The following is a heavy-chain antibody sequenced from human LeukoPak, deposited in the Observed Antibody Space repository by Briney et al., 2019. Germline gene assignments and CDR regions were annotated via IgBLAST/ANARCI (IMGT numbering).Heavy chain of an antibody. Sequence: GGSLRLSCAASGFTFRSYSMSWVRQAPGKGLEWVSGITGSGGSTYYADLVKGRFTISRDNSKNTLYLQMNSLRVEDTAVYYCAAINIAQLPIRVYWGQGTLVTVSS. D-gene: IGHD5-24*01. V-gene: IGHV3-23*01. J-gene: IGHJ4*02. CDR2: ITGSGGST. CDR1: GFTFRSYS. CDR3: AAINIAQLPIRVY.